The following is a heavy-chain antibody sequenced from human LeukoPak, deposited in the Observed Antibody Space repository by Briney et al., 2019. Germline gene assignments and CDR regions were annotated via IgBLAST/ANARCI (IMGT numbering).Heavy chain of an antibody. D-gene: IGHD3-16*01. CDR1: GYSFTTYW. V-gene: IGHV5-51*01. CDR3: ARRRGSLYSFDY. CDR2: IYPGDSDT. Sequence: GESLKISCQGSGYSFTTYWIAWVRQMPGKGLEWMGIIYPGDSDTRYSPSFQGQVTISADKSINTAYLQWNSLKASDTATYFCARRRGSLYSFDYWGQGTLATVPS. J-gene: IGHJ4*02.